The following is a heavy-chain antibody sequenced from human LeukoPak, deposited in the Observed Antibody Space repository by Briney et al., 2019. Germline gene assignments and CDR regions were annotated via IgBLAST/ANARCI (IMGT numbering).Heavy chain of an antibody. CDR1: GFTFINYW. V-gene: IGHV3-7*03. CDR2: IKQDGSEK. CDR3: ARDPAWLYFHF. J-gene: IGHJ1*01. D-gene: IGHD3-10*01. Sequence: GGSLRLSCSASGFTFINYWMSWVRQVPGKGLEWVANIKQDGSEKHYVDSVKGRFTISRDNAKNSVYLQMNGLRPEDSAIYYCARDPAWLYFHFWGQGTLVTVSS.